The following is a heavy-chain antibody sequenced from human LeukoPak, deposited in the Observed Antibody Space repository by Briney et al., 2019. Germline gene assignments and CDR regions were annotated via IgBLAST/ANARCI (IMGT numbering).Heavy chain of an antibody. V-gene: IGHV4-4*07. Sequence: SETLSLTCTVSGGSISSYYWSWIRQPAGKGLEWIGRIYTSGSTNYNPSLKSRVTMSVDTSKNQFSLKLSSVTAADTAVYYCARDVQEEQQLVLGYYYMDVWGKGTTVTVSS. J-gene: IGHJ6*03. CDR1: GGSISSYY. CDR2: IYTSGST. D-gene: IGHD6-13*01. CDR3: ARDVQEEQQLVLGYYYMDV.